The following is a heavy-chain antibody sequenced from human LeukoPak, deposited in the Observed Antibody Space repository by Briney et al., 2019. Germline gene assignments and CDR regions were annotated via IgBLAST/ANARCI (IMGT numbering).Heavy chain of an antibody. D-gene: IGHD3-22*01. CDR2: IYYMGST. CDR3: ARHFTYYYDSSGYSDAFDI. V-gene: IGHV4-59*08. J-gene: IGHJ3*02. Sequence: SETLSLTCTVATGSLSSYYWSWIRQPQGKGLEWIGYIYYMGSTNYKPTLKSRVTISVDTSRNQFSLKLSSGTAADTAVYYCARHFTYYYDSSGYSDAFDIWGQGTMVTVSS. CDR1: TGSLSSYY.